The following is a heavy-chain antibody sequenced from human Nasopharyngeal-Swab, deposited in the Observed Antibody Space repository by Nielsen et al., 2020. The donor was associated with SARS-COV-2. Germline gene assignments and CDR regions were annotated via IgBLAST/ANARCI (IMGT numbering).Heavy chain of an antibody. V-gene: IGHV3-9*01. CDR3: AAYGSGSYYTL. Sequence: GGSLRLSCAASGFTFDDYAMHWVRQAPGKGLEWVSGISWNSGSIGYADSVKGRFTISRDNAKNSLYLQMNSLRAEHTALYYCAAYGSGSYYTLWGQGTLVTVSS. D-gene: IGHD3-10*01. J-gene: IGHJ4*02. CDR1: GFTFDDYA. CDR2: ISWNSGSI.